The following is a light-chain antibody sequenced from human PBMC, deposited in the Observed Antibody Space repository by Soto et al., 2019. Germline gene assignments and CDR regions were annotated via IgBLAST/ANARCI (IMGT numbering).Light chain of an antibody. CDR2: EVS. J-gene: IGLJ1*01. CDR3: SSYTRSRTRF. CDR1: SSDVGAYDF. Sequence: QSVLTQPASVSGSPGQSIPISCTGTSSDVGAYDFVSWYQQHPDKAPKLMIYEVSNRPSGVSNRFSGSKSVNTATLTISWLQAEDEADYYCSSYTRSRTRFFGTGTKVTVL. V-gene: IGLV2-14*03.